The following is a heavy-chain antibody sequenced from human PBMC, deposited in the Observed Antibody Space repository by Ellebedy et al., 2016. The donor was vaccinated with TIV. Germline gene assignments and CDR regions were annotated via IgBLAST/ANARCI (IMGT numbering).Heavy chain of an antibody. CDR2: IDPNVGTT. D-gene: IGHD3-10*01. V-gene: IGHV1-46*01. J-gene: IGHJ4*02. CDR3: ARDISRRSPIVRDY. CDR1: GDTFTRYY. Sequence: ASVKVSCKASGDTFTRYYFHWVRQAPGQGLEWMGVIDPNVGTTTYAQKFQDRVTMTRDTSTTTLYMELSNLRSEDTALYFCARDISRRSPIVRDYWGRGTLVTVSS.